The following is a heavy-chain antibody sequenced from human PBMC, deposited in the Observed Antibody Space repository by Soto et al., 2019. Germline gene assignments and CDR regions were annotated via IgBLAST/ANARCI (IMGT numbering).Heavy chain of an antibody. Sequence: SETLSLTCAVSGGSISSGGYSWSWIRQPPGKGLEWIGYIYHSGSPYYNPSLKSRVTISVDRSKNQFSLKLSSVTAADTAVYYCARGPNWNDGGDIWGQGTMVTVSS. CDR1: GGSISSGGYS. J-gene: IGHJ3*02. V-gene: IGHV4-30-2*01. D-gene: IGHD1-1*01. CDR3: ARGPNWNDGGDI. CDR2: IYHSGSP.